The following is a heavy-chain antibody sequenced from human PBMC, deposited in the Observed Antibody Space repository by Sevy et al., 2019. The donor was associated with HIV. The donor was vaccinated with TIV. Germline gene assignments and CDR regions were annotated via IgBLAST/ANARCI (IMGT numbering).Heavy chain of an antibody. D-gene: IGHD2-8*02. Sequence: SETLSLTCTVSGGSISSSTNYWGWIRQPPGKGLEWIGSIYYSGSTYYNPSLKSRVTISVDTSKNQFSLKLSSEPAADTAVYYCARLLHWSSYCFDSWGQGTLVTVSS. V-gene: IGHV4-39*01. CDR1: GGSISSSTNY. J-gene: IGHJ4*02. CDR3: ARLLHWSSYCFDS. CDR2: IYYSGST.